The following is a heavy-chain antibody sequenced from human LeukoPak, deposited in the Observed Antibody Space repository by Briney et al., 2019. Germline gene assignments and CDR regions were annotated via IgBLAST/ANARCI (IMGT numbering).Heavy chain of an antibody. CDR3: VRGRGYCSSTSCSTPREYYYYGMDV. V-gene: IGHV1-69*01. J-gene: IGHJ6*02. CDR1: GGTFSSYA. CDR2: IIPIFGTA. Sequence: SVKVSCKASGGTFSSYAISWVRQAPGQGLEWMGGIIPIFGTANYAQKFQGRVTITADESTSTAYMELSSLRSEDTAVYYCVRGRGYCSSTSCSTPREYYYYGMDVWGQGTTVTVSS. D-gene: IGHD2-2*01.